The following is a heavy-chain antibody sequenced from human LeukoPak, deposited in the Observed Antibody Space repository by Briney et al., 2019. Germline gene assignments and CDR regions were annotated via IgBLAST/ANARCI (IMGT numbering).Heavy chain of an antibody. CDR3: ARLALRMGWFDP. D-gene: IGHD3-16*01. V-gene: IGHV4-59*11. CDR1: GGSISSHY. Sequence: SETLSLTCTVSGGSISSHYWSWIRQPPGKGLEWIGYIYYSGSTNYNPSLKSRVTISVDTSKNRFSLKLSSVTAADTAVYYCARLALRMGWFDPWGQGTLVTVSS. J-gene: IGHJ5*02. CDR2: IYYSGST.